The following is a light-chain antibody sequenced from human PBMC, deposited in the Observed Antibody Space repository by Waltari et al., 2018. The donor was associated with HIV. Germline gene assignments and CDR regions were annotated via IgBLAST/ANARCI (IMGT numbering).Light chain of an antibody. CDR3: MQALQTPRT. Sequence: DIVMTQSPLSLPVTPGEPASISCRSSQSLVHRKGHNLSNYLDWYLQKPGQSPQLLIDVVSKRASGVPDRFSGSGAGTDFTLKISRVEAEDVGVYYCMQALQTPRTFGQGTKLEMK. J-gene: IGKJ2*02. CDR1: QSLVHRKGHNLSNY. CDR2: VVS. V-gene: IGKV2-28*01.